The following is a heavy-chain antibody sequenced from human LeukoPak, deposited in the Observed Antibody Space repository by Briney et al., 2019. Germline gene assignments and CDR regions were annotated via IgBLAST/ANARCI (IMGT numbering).Heavy chain of an antibody. CDR2: IYHSGNT. CDR1: GYSISSGYY. D-gene: IGHD3-3*01. Sequence: SETLSLTCAVSGYSISSGYYWGCIRQPPRRVLEWIGSIYHSGNTYYNPSLKSRFTISVDTSKNRFSLKLSSVTAADTAVYYCTSQYYDFWSGYYYFDYWGQGTLVTVSS. J-gene: IGHJ4*02. V-gene: IGHV4-38-2*01. CDR3: TSQYYDFWSGYYYFDY.